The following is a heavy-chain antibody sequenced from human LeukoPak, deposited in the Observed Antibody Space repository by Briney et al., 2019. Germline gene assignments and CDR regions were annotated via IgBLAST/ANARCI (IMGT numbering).Heavy chain of an antibody. CDR2: TYYRSKWYD. CDR1: GDSVSSKNGA. V-gene: IGHV6-1*01. Sequence: SQTLSLTCAISGDSVSSKNGAWNWIRQSPSRGLEWLGRTYYRSKWYDEYADSVKGRVTISPDTSKNQFSVHVYSVTPDDTAVYYCARDLGTSGWYTFDFWGQGTLVTVSS. J-gene: IGHJ5*01. D-gene: IGHD6-19*01. CDR3: ARDLGTSGWYTFDF.